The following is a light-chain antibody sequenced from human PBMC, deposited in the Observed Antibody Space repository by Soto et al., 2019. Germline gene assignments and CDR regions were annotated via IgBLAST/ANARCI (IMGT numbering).Light chain of an antibody. J-gene: IGKJ4*01. CDR2: SAS. CDR1: QSISDT. V-gene: IGKV3-20*01. CDR3: RQYGRSLGFA. Sequence: EIVMTQSPATLSVSPGGRATLSCRASQSISDTLAWYQQKPGQAPRLLIYSASRGATGFPARFSGSGSGTDFTLTISRLEPEDFAVYYCRQYGRSLGFAFGGGTKVDI.